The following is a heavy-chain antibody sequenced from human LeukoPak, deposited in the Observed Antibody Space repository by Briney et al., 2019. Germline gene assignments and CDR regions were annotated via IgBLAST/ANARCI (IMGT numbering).Heavy chain of an antibody. CDR1: GGSMNTSC. Sequence: SETLSLTCTVSGGSMNTSCWTWIRQPPGKGLEWIGYIYDSGRTNYNPSLKSRVTISEDTSKNQISLKLTSVTAADTAVYYCARVRWQLLSADYYYYMDLWGKGTTVSVSS. J-gene: IGHJ6*03. V-gene: IGHV4-59*01. D-gene: IGHD1-26*01. CDR2: IYDSGRT. CDR3: ARVRWQLLSADYYYYMDL.